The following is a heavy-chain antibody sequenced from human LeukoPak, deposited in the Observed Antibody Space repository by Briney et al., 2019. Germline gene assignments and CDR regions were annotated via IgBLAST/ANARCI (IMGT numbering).Heavy chain of an antibody. CDR1: GYTFTSYY. D-gene: IGHD3-10*01. CDR3: ARDTPRGSGRYNYYYYYMDV. V-gene: IGHV1-46*01. J-gene: IGHJ6*03. CDR2: INPSGGST. Sequence: ASVKVSCKASGYTFTSYYMHWVRQAPGQGLEWMGIINPSGGSTSYAQKFQGRVTMTRDMSTSTVYVELSSLRSEDTAVYYCARDTPRGSGRYNYYYYYMDVWGKGTTVTVSS.